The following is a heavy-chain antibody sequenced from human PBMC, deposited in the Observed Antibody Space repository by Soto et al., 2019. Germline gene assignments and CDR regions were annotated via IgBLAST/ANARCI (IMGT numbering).Heavy chain of an antibody. CDR1: GFTFSSYA. Sequence: GGSLRLSCAASGFTFSSYAMSWVRQAPGKGLEWVLAISGSGGSTYYADSVKGRFTISRDNSKNTLYLQMNSLRAEDTAVYYCAKDLFSGYDTGYGMDVWGQGTTVTVSS. CDR2: ISGSGGST. CDR3: AKDLFSGYDTGYGMDV. J-gene: IGHJ6*02. D-gene: IGHD5-12*01. V-gene: IGHV3-23*01.